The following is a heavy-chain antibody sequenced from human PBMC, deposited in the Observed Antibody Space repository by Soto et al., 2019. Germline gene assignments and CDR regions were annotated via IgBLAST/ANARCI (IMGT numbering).Heavy chain of an antibody. CDR1: GASISSFY. J-gene: IGHJ4*02. V-gene: IGHV4-59*01. CDR2: IHYSGST. Sequence: SETLSLTCTVSGASISSFYWSWIRQPPGKGLEWIGYIHYSGSTDYNPSLKSRVTISVDRSKNQFSLKLTSVTAADTAVYYCARSYDSSGLLFDYWGQGTLVTVSS. CDR3: ARSYDSSGLLFDY. D-gene: IGHD3-22*01.